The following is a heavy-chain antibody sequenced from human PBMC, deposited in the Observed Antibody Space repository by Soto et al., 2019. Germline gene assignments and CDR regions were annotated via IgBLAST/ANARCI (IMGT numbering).Heavy chain of an antibody. J-gene: IGHJ4*02. Sequence: ASVKVSCKSSGFAFTSYAIHWLRQAPGQRPQWMGWINGGSGNTKYSQDFQGRVTFTRDTFATTAYLELSSLRSEDTAVYYCARVPPWGNSAGDYYIQHYDSWGQGTPVTVSS. V-gene: IGHV1-3*01. CDR2: INGGSGNT. D-gene: IGHD3-10*01. CDR3: ARVPPWGNSAGDYYIQHYDS. CDR1: GFAFTSYA.